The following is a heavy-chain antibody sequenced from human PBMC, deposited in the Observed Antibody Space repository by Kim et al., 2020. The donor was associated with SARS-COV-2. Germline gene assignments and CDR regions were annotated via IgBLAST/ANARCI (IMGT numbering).Heavy chain of an antibody. V-gene: IGHV1-18*04. D-gene: IGHD3-9*01. J-gene: IGHJ5*02. CDR2: ISAYNGNT. CDR1: GYTFTSYG. Sequence: ASVKVSCKASGYTFTSYGISWVRQAPGQGLEWMGWISAYNGNTNYAQKLQGRVTMTTDTSTSTAYMELRSLRSDDTAVYYCARDLDILTGPDNWFDPWGQGTLVTVSS. CDR3: ARDLDILTGPDNWFDP.